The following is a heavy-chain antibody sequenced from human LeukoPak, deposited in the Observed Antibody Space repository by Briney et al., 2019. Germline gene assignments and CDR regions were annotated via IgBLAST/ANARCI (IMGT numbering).Heavy chain of an antibody. D-gene: IGHD6-13*01. V-gene: IGHV3-74*01. CDR3: VKGGLDSSSWHNHFDY. CDR2: INHDGSST. J-gene: IGHJ4*02. Sequence: GGSLRLSCATPGFTFTTFWMHWVRQAPGKGLVWVSRINHDGSSTNYADSVKGRFTISRDNAKNTLYLQMNSLRAEDTAVYYCVKGGLDSSSWHNHFDYWGQGTLVPVSS. CDR1: GFTFTTFW.